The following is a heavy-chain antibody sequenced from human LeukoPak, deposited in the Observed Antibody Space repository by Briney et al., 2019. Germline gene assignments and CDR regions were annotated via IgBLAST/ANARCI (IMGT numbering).Heavy chain of an antibody. CDR2: INPNSGGT. D-gene: IGHD3-9*01. Sequence: ASVKVSCKASGYTFTGYYMHWVRQAPGQGLEWMGWINPNSGGTNYAQKFQGRVTMTRDTSISTAYMELSRLRSDDTAVYYCARDPLLRYFDWLCQYWFDPWGQGTLVTVSS. J-gene: IGHJ5*02. CDR3: ARDPLLRYFDWLCQYWFDP. CDR1: GYTFTGYY. V-gene: IGHV1-2*02.